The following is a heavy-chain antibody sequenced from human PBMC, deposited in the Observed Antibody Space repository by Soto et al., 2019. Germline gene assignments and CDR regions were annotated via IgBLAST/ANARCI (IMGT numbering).Heavy chain of an antibody. D-gene: IGHD6-19*01. CDR1: GYTLTELS. J-gene: IGHJ4*02. Sequence: ASVKVSCKVSGYTLTELSMHWVRQAPGKGLEWMGGFDPEDGETIYAQKFQGRVTMTEDTSTDTAYMELSSLRSEDTAVYYCASDSSSGFTFDYWGQGTLVTVSS. V-gene: IGHV1-24*01. CDR3: ASDSSSGFTFDY. CDR2: FDPEDGET.